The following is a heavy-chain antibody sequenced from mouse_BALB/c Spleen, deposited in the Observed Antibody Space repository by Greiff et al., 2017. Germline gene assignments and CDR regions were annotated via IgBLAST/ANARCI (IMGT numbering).Heavy chain of an antibody. CDR1: GFTFSDYY. J-gene: IGHJ1*01. Sequence: EVQLVESGGGLVKPGGSLKLSCAASGFTFSDYYMYWVRQTPEKRLEWVATISDGGSYTYYPDSVKGRFTISRDNAKNNLYLQMSSLKSEDTAMYYCARVFPYYGSSYGYFDVWGAGTTVTVSS. CDR2: ISDGGSYT. D-gene: IGHD1-1*01. CDR3: ARVFPYYGSSYGYFDV. V-gene: IGHV5-4*02.